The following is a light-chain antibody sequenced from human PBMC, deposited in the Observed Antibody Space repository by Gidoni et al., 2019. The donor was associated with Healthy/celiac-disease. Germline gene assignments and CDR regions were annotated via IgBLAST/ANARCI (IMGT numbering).Light chain of an antibody. CDR2: GAS. J-gene: IGKJ1*01. Sequence: EIVLTQSPGTLSLSPGERATLSCRASQSVSSSYLAWYQQKPCQAPRLLIYGASSRATGIPDRFSCSGSVTDFPLTISRLEPEYFSVYYCQQYGSSPRTFGQXTQVEIK. V-gene: IGKV3-20*01. CDR1: QSVSSSY. CDR3: QQYGSSPRT.